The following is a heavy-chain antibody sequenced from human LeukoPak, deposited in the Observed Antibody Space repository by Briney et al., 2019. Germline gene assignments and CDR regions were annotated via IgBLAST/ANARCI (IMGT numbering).Heavy chain of an antibody. CDR2: IDQDGRDI. V-gene: IGHV3-7*01. CDR1: GFTLSSYW. D-gene: IGHD3-10*01. CDR3: ASGSGSYRTPYYYMDV. Sequence: GGSLRLSCAASGFTLSSYWMSWVRQAPGKGLEWLAYIDQDGRDISYLDSVKGRFTIARDNAKNSLILQMNSLRTEDTAVYYCASGSGSYRTPYYYMDVWGTGTAVTVPS. J-gene: IGHJ6*03.